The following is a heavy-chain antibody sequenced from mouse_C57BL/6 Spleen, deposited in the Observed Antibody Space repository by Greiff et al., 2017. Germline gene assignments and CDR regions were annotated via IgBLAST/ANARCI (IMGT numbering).Heavy chain of an antibody. D-gene: IGHD2-2*01. CDR2: ISYDGSN. Sequence: EVHLVESGPGLVKPSQSLSLTCSVTGYSITSGYYWNWIRQFPGNKLEWMGYISYDGSNNYNPSLKNRITITRDTSKNQFFLKLNSVTPEDTATYYAAREGSTMVTGLFDYWGQGTTLTVSS. CDR3: AREGSTMVTGLFDY. J-gene: IGHJ2*01. CDR1: GYSITSGYY. V-gene: IGHV3-6*01.